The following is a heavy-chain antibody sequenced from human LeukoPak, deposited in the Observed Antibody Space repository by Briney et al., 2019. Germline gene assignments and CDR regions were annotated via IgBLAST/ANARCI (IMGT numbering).Heavy chain of an antibody. D-gene: IGHD2-15*01. CDR2: ISSSGSTI. Sequence: PGGSLRLSCAASGFTFSDYYMSWIRQAPGKGLEWVSYISSSGSTIYYADSVKGRFTISRDNAKNSLYLQMNSLRAEDTAVYYCARDGARYCSGGSCPGTGDLDYWGQGTLVTVSS. CDR1: GFTFSDYY. CDR3: ARDGARYCSGGSCPGTGDLDY. V-gene: IGHV3-11*01. J-gene: IGHJ4*02.